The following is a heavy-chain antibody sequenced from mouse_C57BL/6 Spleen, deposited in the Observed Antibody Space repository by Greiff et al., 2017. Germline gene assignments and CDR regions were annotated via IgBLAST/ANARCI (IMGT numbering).Heavy chain of an antibody. CDR3: ARSRSNYPYAMDY. V-gene: IGHV1-80*01. Sequence: LVESGAELVKPGASVKISCKASGYAFSSYWMNWVKQRPGKGLEWIGQIYPGDGDTNYNGKFKGKATLTADKSSSTAYMQLSSLTSEDSAVYFCARSRSNYPYAMDYWGQGTSVTVSS. J-gene: IGHJ4*01. CDR1: GYAFSSYW. CDR2: IYPGDGDT. D-gene: IGHD2-5*01.